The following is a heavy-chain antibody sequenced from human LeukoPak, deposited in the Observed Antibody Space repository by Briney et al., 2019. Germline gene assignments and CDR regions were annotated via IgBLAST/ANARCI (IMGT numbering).Heavy chain of an antibody. J-gene: IGHJ3*02. CDR2: IYTSGST. CDR3: ARDKWIQLWYDAFDI. V-gene: IGHV4-4*07. D-gene: IGHD5-18*01. CDR1: GGSISSLY. Sequence: SETLSLTCSVSGGSISSLYWSWIRQPAGKGLEWIGRIYTSGSTNYNPSLKSRVTMSVDTSKNQFSLKLSSVTAADTAVYCCARDKWIQLWYDAFDIWGQGTMVTVSS.